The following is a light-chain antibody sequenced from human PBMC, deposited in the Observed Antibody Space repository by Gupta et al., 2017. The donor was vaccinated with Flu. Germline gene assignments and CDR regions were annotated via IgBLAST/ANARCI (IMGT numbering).Light chain of an antibody. V-gene: IGKV1-5*03. Sequence: GDRVTITCRAMQGISIWLAWYQQKPGKAPKLLIYKASVLHNGVPSRFSGSGSGTEFTLTITGLQPDDFGSYYCQHYNSYPWTFGQGTKVEI. J-gene: IGKJ1*01. CDR3: QHYNSYPWT. CDR2: KAS. CDR1: QGISIW.